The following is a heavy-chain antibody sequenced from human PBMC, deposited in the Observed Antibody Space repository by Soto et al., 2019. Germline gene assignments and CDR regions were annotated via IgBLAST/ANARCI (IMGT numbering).Heavy chain of an antibody. CDR3: AKDIVRYSYGACDY. Sequence: GGSLRLSCAASGFTFSSYGMYWVRQAPGKGLEWVAVISYDGSNKYHADSVKGRFTISRVNSKNTLYLQMNSLKAEDTAVYYCAKDIVRYSYGACDYWGQGALVTVS. CDR2: ISYDGSNK. CDR1: GFTFSSYG. D-gene: IGHD5-18*01. J-gene: IGHJ4*02. V-gene: IGHV3-30*18.